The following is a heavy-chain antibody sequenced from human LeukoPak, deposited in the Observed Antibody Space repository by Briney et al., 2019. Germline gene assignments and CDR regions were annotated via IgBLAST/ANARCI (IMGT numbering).Heavy chain of an antibody. J-gene: IGHJ4*02. D-gene: IGHD6-19*01. V-gene: IGHV3-53*01. CDR2: IYSGGST. CDR1: GFTVSSNY. CDR3: AIAVAGILGLDY. Sequence: GGSLRLSCAASGFTVSSNYMSWVRQAPGKGLEWVSVIYSGGSTYYADSVKGRFTISRDNSKNTLYLQMNSLRAEDTAVYYCAIAVAGILGLDYWGQGTLVTVSS.